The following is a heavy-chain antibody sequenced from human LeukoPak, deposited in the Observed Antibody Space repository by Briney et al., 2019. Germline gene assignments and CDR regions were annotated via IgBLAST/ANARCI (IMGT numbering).Heavy chain of an antibody. V-gene: IGHV3-13*01. CDR1: GFIFSSYD. J-gene: IGHJ5*02. CDR2: ISTAGDT. D-gene: IGHD6-13*01. Sequence: SGGSLRLSCAASGFIFSSYDTHWVRQPTGKGLEWVSAISTAGDTYYPGSVKGRFTISRENAKNSLYLQMNSLRAGDTAVYYCPRGAALGSSSWHNWLDPWGQGTLVTVSS. CDR3: PRGAALGSSSWHNWLDP.